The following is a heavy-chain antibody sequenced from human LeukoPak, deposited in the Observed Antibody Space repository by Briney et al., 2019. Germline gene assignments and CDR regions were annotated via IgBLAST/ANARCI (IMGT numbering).Heavy chain of an antibody. J-gene: IGHJ4*02. CDR1: GFTFSSYA. CDR3: ANAADSSWFRGLDY. D-gene: IGHD6-13*01. CDR2: ISGSGGTT. Sequence: PGGSLRLSCAASGFTFSSYAMSWVRQAPGQGLEWVSPISGSGGTTYHADSVKGRFSISRDNSKNTLFLQMTSLRAEDTAIYFCANAADSSWFRGLDYWGQGTLVTVSS. V-gene: IGHV3-23*01.